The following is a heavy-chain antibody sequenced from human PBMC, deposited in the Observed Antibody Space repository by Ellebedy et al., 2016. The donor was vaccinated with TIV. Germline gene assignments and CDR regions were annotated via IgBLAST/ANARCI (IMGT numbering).Heavy chain of an antibody. J-gene: IGHJ5*02. CDR3: ARDPALPRGRFDP. CDR1: GGSISNSDHY. V-gene: IGHV4-39*07. Sequence: MPSETLSLTCTVSGGSISNSDHYWDWIRQPPGKGLEWIGSSYYSGSTYYNPSLKSRVTISVETSKNQFSLNLSSVTAADTAVYYCARDPALPRGRFDPWGQGTLVTVSS. CDR2: SYYSGST.